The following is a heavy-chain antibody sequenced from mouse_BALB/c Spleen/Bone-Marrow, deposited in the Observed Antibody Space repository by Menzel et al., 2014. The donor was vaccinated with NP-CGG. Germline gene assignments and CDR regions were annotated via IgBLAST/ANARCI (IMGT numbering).Heavy chain of an antibody. J-gene: IGHJ4*01. CDR2: IIPSNDVT. CDR1: GYTFTSYV. Sequence: LEESGPELVKPGASVKMSCKASGYTFTSYVMHWVKQKPGQGLEWIGYIIPSNDVTKYNEKFKGKATLTSDKSSSTAYMELSSLTSEDSAVYYCARKRGGAMDYWGPGTSATVSS. V-gene: IGHV1-14*01. CDR3: ARKRGGAMDY.